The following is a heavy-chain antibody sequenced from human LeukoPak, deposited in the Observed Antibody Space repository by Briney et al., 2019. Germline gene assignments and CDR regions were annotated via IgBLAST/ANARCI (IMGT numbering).Heavy chain of an antibody. D-gene: IGHD2-8*02. CDR2: ISGSDGST. V-gene: IGHV3-23*01. CDR1: GFTFGSYG. Sequence: GGSLRLSCAASGFTFGSYGMSWVRQAPGKGLEWVSAISGSDGSTYYADSVKGRFTISRDNSKNTLYLQMNSLRAEDTAVYYCAKDHSLVQYYYYMDVWGKGTTVTVSS. CDR3: AKDHSLVQYYYYMDV. J-gene: IGHJ6*03.